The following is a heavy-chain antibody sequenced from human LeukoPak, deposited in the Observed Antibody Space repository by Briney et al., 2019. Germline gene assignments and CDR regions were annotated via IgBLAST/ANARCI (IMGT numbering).Heavy chain of an antibody. V-gene: IGHV3-30*02. J-gene: IGHJ4*02. D-gene: IGHD3-10*01. CDR1: GFTFSSYG. CDR2: IRYNGSNK. CDR3: AKDPSVYGYLDY. Sequence: PGGSLRLSCAASGFTFSSYGMHWVRQAPGKGLEWVAFIRYNGSNKYYADSVKGRFTISRDNSKNTLYLQMNSLRAEDTAVYYCAKDPSVYGYLDYWGQGTLVTVSS.